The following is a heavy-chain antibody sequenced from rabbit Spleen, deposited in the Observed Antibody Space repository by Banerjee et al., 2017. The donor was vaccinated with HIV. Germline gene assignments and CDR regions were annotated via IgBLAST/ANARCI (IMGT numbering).Heavy chain of an antibody. V-gene: IGHV1S45*01. CDR1: GFSFSNKAV. Sequence: QEQLVESGGGLVKPEGSLKLSCTGSGFSFSNKAVMCWVRQAPGKGLEWIACIYAGGSAYTYDATWATGRFTCSKTSSTTVTLQMTSLTAADTATYFCARDAGTSFSTYGMDLWGPGTLVTVS. J-gene: IGHJ6*01. CDR2: IYAGGSAYT. CDR3: ARDAGTSFSTYGMDL. D-gene: IGHD8-1*01.